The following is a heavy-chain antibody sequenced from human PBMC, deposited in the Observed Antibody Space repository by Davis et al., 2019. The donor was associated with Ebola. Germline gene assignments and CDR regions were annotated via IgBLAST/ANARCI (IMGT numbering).Heavy chain of an antibody. V-gene: IGHV4-59*01. CDR3: ARTPQYTSYGSYFDY. Sequence: SETLSLTCTVSGGSMSSYYWSWIRQSPGKEPEWIGNIYYGGTTNYNPSLKRRVTISGDTSKNQFSLNVNSVTAADTAMYYCARTPQYTSYGSYFDYWGQGTLVTVSS. J-gene: IGHJ4*02. D-gene: IGHD1-26*01. CDR2: IYYGGTT. CDR1: GGSMSSYY.